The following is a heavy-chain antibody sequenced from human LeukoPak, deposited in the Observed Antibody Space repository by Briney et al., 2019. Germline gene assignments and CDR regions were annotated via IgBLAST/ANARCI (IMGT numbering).Heavy chain of an antibody. D-gene: IGHD2-15*01. CDR3: AKSYCSGGSCFSDY. V-gene: IGHV3-30*02. CDR2: IRYDGSNK. J-gene: IGHJ4*02. CDR1: GFTFNSYG. Sequence: GGSLRLSCAASGFTFNSYGMHWVRQAPGKGLEWVALIRYDGSNKYYADSVKGQFTISRDNSKNTLYLQMNSLRAEDTAVYYCAKSYCSGGSCFSDYWGQGTLVTISS.